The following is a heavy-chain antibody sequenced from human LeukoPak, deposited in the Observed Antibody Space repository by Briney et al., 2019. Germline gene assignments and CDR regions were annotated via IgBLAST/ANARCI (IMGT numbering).Heavy chain of an antibody. D-gene: IGHD6-13*01. V-gene: IGHV4-59*01. Sequence: PSETLSLTCTVSGGSISSYYWSWIRQPPGKGLEWIGYIYYSGSTNYNPSLKSRVTISVDTSKNQFSLKLSSVTAADTAVYYRARVAAAAGSVSGMDVWGQGTTVTVSS. CDR1: GGSISSYY. CDR2: IYYSGST. CDR3: ARVAAAAGSVSGMDV. J-gene: IGHJ6*02.